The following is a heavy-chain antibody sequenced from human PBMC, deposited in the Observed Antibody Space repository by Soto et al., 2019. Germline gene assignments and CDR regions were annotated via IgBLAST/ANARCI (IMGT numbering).Heavy chain of an antibody. CDR2: ISAYNGNT. CDR1: GYTFTSYG. CDR3: ARDRPVVTAMPEVDY. J-gene: IGHJ4*02. D-gene: IGHD2-21*02. V-gene: IGHV1-18*01. Sequence: QVQLVQSGAEVKKPGASVKVSCKASGYTFTSYGMSWVRQAPGQGLEWMGWISAYNGNTNYAQKLQGRVTMTTDTSTSTAYMELRSLRSDDTAVYYCARDRPVVTAMPEVDYWGQGTLVTVSS.